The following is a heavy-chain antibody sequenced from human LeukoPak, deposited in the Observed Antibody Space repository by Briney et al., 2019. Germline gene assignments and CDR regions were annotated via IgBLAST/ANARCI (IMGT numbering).Heavy chain of an antibody. CDR2: ISAYNAHT. D-gene: IGHD1-26*01. Sequence: GESLKISCKASGYTFTSYGISWVRQAPGQGLDWMGWISAYNAHTNYAQKLQGRVTMTTDTSTSTAYMELRSLRSDDTAVYYCARGGRWELPRPYAFDIWGQGTMVTVSS. CDR1: GYTFTSYG. V-gene: IGHV1-18*01. J-gene: IGHJ3*02. CDR3: ARGGRWELPRPYAFDI.